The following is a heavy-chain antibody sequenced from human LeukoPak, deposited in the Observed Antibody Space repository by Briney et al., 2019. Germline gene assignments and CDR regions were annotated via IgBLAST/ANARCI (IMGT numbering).Heavy chain of an antibody. CDR2: IYSGGGT. Sequence: GGSLRLSCAASGFTVSNNYMTWVRQAPGKGLDWVSLIYSGGGTNYADSVKGRFTISRDVSKNTLYLQMNSLRAEDTAVYYCARVHRGWYTADYWGQGTLVTVSS. CDR1: GFTVSNNY. D-gene: IGHD6-19*01. V-gene: IGHV3-53*01. CDR3: ARVHRGWYTADY. J-gene: IGHJ4*02.